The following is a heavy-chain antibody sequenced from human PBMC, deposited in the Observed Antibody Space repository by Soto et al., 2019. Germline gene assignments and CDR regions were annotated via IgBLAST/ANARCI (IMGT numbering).Heavy chain of an antibody. CDR2: ISGSGGST. D-gene: IGHD3-9*01. J-gene: IGHJ4*02. CDR1: GFTFSSYA. V-gene: IGHV3-23*01. Sequence: GGSLRLSCAASGFTFSSYAMSWVRQAPGKGLEWVSAISGSGGSTYYADSVKGRFTISRDNSKKTLYLQMNSLRAEDTAVYYCAGLYFDWPDRFDYWGQGTLVTVSS. CDR3: AGLYFDWPDRFDY.